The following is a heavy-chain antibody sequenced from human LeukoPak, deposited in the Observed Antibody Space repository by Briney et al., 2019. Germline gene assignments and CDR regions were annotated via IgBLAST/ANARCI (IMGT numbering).Heavy chain of an antibody. CDR3: AKDLRGAVRLYYFDY. Sequence: RGSLRLSCAASGFTFSSYEMNWVRQAPGKGLEWVSYISSSGSTIYYADSVKGRFTISRDNAKNSLYLQMNSLRAEDTAVYYCAKDLRGAVRLYYFDYWGQGTLVTVSS. V-gene: IGHV3-48*03. J-gene: IGHJ4*02. CDR2: ISSSGSTI. D-gene: IGHD3-10*01. CDR1: GFTFSSYE.